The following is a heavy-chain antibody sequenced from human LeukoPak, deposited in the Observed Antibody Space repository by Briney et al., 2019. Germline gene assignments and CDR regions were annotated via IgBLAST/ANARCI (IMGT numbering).Heavy chain of an antibody. CDR2: IYTSGNT. J-gene: IGHJ6*02. D-gene: IGHD6-13*01. Sequence: SETLSLTCTVSGGSISSYYWSWVRQPAGKGLEWIGRIYTSGNTNYNPSLKGRVTMSVDTSKNQFSLNLSSVTAADTAVYYCAREPLGIAAAGTRYYYGMDVWGQGTTVTVSS. CDR3: AREPLGIAAAGTRYYYGMDV. CDR1: GGSISSYY. V-gene: IGHV4-4*07.